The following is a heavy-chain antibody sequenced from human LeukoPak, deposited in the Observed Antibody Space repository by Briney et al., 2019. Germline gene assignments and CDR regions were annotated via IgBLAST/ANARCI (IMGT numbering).Heavy chain of an antibody. D-gene: IGHD6-13*01. Sequence: AETLPLTCTVSGASISSYYWSWIRQPPGKGLEWIGYISYSGSPNYNPALESRVTISADTSNNQFSLNLSSVTAADTAVYYCARVGHIVATGTYDWWGQGTLVTVSS. CDR1: GASISSYY. CDR3: ARVGHIVATGTYDW. J-gene: IGHJ4*02. CDR2: ISYSGSP. V-gene: IGHV4-59*08.